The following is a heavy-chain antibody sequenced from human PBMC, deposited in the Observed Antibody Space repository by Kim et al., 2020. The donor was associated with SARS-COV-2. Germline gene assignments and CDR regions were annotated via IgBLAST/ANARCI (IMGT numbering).Heavy chain of an antibody. CDR3: ARGSSGRFGELLPNWFDP. CDR1: GFTFSSYA. J-gene: IGHJ5*02. Sequence: GGSLRLSCAASGFTFSSYAMHWVRQAPGKGLEYVSAISSNGGSTYYANSVKGRFTISRDNSKNTLYLQMGSLRAEDMAVYYCARGSSGRFGELLPNWFDPWGQGTLVTVSS. V-gene: IGHV3-64*01. CDR2: ISSNGGST. D-gene: IGHD3-10*01.